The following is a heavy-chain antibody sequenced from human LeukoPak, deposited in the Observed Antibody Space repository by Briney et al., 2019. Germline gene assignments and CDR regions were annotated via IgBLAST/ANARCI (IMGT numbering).Heavy chain of an antibody. CDR2: INPNSGGT. Sequence: GASVKVSCKASGYTFTGYYMHWVRQAPGQGLEWMGWINPNSGGTNYAQKFQGRVTMTRDTSISTAYMELSRLRSDDTAVYYCARLGSGSSFYYYYMDVWGKGTTVTVSS. D-gene: IGHD3-10*01. J-gene: IGHJ6*03. CDR3: ARLGSGSSFYYYYMDV. V-gene: IGHV1-2*02. CDR1: GYTFTGYY.